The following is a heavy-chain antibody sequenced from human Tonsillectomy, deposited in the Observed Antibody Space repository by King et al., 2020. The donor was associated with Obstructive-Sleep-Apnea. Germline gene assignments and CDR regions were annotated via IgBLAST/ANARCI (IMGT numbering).Heavy chain of an antibody. D-gene: IGHD3-9*01. CDR3: ARDRYYDIVTGYPRTFDY. CDR1: GFTFSSYW. J-gene: IGHJ4*02. Sequence: VQLVESGGGLVQPGGSLRLSCAASGFTFSSYWMSWVRQAPGKGLEWVANIKQDGSEKYYVDSVKGRFTISRDNAKNSLYLQMNSLRAEDTAVYYCARDRYYDIVTGYPRTFDYWGQGTLVTVSS. V-gene: IGHV3-7*01. CDR2: IKQDGSEK.